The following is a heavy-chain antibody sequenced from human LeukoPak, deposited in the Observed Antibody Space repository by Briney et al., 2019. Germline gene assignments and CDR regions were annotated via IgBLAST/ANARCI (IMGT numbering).Heavy chain of an antibody. CDR2: INHSGST. V-gene: IGHV4-39*07. J-gene: IGHJ4*02. Sequence: PSETLSLTCTVSGGSISSSSYYWGWIRQPPGKGLEWIGEINHSGSTNYNPSLKSRVTISVDTSKNQFSLKLSSVTAADTAVYYCARAYGSGSYPLQRKYYFDYWGQGTLVTVSS. CDR1: GGSISSSSYY. D-gene: IGHD3-10*01. CDR3: ARAYGSGSYPLQRKYYFDY.